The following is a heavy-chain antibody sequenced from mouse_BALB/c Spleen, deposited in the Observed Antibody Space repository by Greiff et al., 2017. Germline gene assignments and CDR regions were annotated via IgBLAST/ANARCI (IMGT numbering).Heavy chain of an antibody. CDR1: GYTFTSYW. CDR3: TRSLYGSRTYFDV. CDR2: LYPGNSDT. Sequence: EVQLQQSGTVLARPGASVKMSCKASGYTFTSYWMHWVKQRPGQGLEWIGALYPGNSDTSYNQKFKGKAKLTAVTSTSTAYMELSSLTNEDSAVYYCTRSLYGSRTYFDVWGAGTTVTVSS. J-gene: IGHJ1*01. D-gene: IGHD1-1*01. V-gene: IGHV1-5*01.